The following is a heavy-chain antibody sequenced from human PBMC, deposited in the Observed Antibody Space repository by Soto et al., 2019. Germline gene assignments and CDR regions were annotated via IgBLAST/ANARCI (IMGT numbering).Heavy chain of an antibody. CDR1: GFTFSMRW. CDR2: IKQDGSEK. D-gene: IGHD2-21*02. J-gene: IGHJ4*02. V-gene: IGHV3-7*05. CDR3: ASTFGGDCSGDGCSSRYLQFDQ. Sequence: EVQLVESGGGLVQPGGSLRLSCAASGFTFSMRWMTWVRQAPGKGLEWVAHIKQDGSEKDYVDSVKGRFTISIDNSKNSLYLQMNSLRVEDTALYYCASTFGGDCSGDGCSSRYLQFDQWGQGTLVTVSS.